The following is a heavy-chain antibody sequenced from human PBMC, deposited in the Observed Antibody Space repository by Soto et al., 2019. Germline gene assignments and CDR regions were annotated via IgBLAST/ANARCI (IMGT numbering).Heavy chain of an antibody. J-gene: IGHJ5*02. CDR3: ARESHYSWEWLDP. CDR2: VYHTGAT. D-gene: IGHD4-4*01. V-gene: IGHV4-31*03. CDR1: GDPLSYGGYY. Sequence: QVQLQESGPGLVEPSQTLSLVCSVSGDPLSYGGYYWSWVRQSPGKALEWIGFVYHTGATYYHPSLEFRVTMAVDMSKDEVSLKLSPVTAADTATYYWARESHYSWEWLDPWGQGVLVTVSS.